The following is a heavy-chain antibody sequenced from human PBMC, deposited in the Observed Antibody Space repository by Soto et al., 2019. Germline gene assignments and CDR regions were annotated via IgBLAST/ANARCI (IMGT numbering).Heavy chain of an antibody. CDR2: ISYDGSNK. Sequence: QVQLVESGGGVVQPGRSLRLSCAASGFTFSSYAMHWVRQAPGKGLEWVAVISYDGSNKYYADSVKGRFTIARDNSKNTLYLQMNSLRAEDTAVYYCARGWTTVTTPVDYWGQGILVTVSS. CDR1: GFTFSSYA. D-gene: IGHD4-4*01. J-gene: IGHJ4*02. CDR3: ARGWTTVTTPVDY. V-gene: IGHV3-30-3*01.